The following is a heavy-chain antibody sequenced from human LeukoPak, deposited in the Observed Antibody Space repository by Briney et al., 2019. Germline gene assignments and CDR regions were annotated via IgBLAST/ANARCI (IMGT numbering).Heavy chain of an antibody. CDR2: ISGSGGDT. D-gene: IGHD2-2*02. CDR1: GFTFGEDA. CDR3: ATDRGYCSTATCYTRGNYFDY. V-gene: IGHV3-23*01. Sequence: GGSLRLSCTASGFTFGEDAMSWVRQAPGKGLEWVSAISGSGGDTFYADSVKGRFTISRDESKNTLYLQMHSLRGEDTAVYYCATDRGYCSTATCYTRGNYFDYWGQGTLVTVSS. J-gene: IGHJ4*02.